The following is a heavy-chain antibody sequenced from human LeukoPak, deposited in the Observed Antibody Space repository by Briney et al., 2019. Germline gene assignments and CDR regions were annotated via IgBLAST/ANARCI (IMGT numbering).Heavy chain of an antibody. CDR2: IYPRDSST. CDR3: ARDQEGFDY. J-gene: IGHJ4*02. CDR1: GHTFTSNY. Sequence: ASVKVSCKASGHTFTSNYIHWVRQAPGQGLEWMGMIYPRDSSTSYAQKFQGRVTVTRDTSTSTVHMELSGLRSEDTAVYYCARDQEGFDYWGQGTLVTVSS. V-gene: IGHV1-46*01.